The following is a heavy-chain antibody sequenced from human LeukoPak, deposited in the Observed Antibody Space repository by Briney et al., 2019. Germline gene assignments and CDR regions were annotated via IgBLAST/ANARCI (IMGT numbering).Heavy chain of an antibody. D-gene: IGHD3-10*01. CDR3: AKDYRYARGDY. J-gene: IGHJ4*02. V-gene: IGHV3-74*01. CDR2: INSDGSST. Sequence: GGSLRLSCAASGFTFSSYWMHWVRQAPGKALVWVSRINSDGSSTSYADSVKGRFTISRDNAKNTLYLQMNSLRAEDTAVYYCAKDYRYARGDYWGQGTLVTVSS. CDR1: GFTFSSYW.